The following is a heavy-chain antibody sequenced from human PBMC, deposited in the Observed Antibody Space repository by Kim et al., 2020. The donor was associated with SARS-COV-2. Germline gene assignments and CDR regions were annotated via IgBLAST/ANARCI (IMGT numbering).Heavy chain of an antibody. CDR1: GFTLTELS. V-gene: IGHV1-24*01. CDR2: FDPEDGET. D-gene: IGHD1-1*01. CDR3: ATSNPHGTQNWFDP. Sequence: ASVKVSCKVSGFTLTELSMHWVRQAPGKGLEWMGGFDPEDGETIYAQKFQGRVTMTEDTSTDTAYMELSSLISEDTAVYYCATSNPHGTQNWFDPWGQGTLVTVSS. J-gene: IGHJ5*02.